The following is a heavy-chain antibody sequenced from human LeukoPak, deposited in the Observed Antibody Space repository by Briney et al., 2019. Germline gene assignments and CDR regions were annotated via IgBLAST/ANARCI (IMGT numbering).Heavy chain of an antibody. D-gene: IGHD3-16*01. CDR2: IYYSGST. Sequence: SETLSLTCTVSGGSISSSSYYWGWIRQPPGKGLEWIGSIYYSGSTYYNPSLKSRVTISVDTSKNQFSLKLSSVTAADTAVYYCARVLGLGDGAEDYWGQGTLVTVSS. CDR1: GGSISSSSYY. CDR3: ARVLGLGDGAEDY. J-gene: IGHJ4*02. V-gene: IGHV4-39*07.